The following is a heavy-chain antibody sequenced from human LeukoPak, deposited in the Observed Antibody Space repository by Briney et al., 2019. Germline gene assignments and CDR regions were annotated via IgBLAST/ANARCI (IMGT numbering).Heavy chain of an antibody. CDR1: GYTFTSCG. CDR2: ISAYNGNT. Sequence: GASVKVSCKASGYTFTSCGISWVRQAPGQGLEWMGWISAYNGNTNYAQKLQGRVTMTTDTSTSTAYMELRSLRSDDTAVYYCARDSREYGSGSYWENWFDPWGQGTLVTVSS. J-gene: IGHJ5*02. CDR3: ARDSREYGSGSYWENWFDP. D-gene: IGHD3-10*01. V-gene: IGHV1-18*01.